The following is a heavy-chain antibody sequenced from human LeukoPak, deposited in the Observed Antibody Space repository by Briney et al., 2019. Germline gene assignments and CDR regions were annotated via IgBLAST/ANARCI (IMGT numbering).Heavy chain of an antibody. Sequence: GASVKVSFKASGGTFSSYAISWVRQAPGQGLEWMGGIIPIFGTANYAQKFQGRVTITADESTSTAYMELSSLRSEDTAVYYCARGREMATIEFDYWGQGTLVTVSS. J-gene: IGHJ4*02. CDR2: IIPIFGTA. CDR1: GGTFSSYA. CDR3: ARGREMATIEFDY. V-gene: IGHV1-69*13. D-gene: IGHD5-24*01.